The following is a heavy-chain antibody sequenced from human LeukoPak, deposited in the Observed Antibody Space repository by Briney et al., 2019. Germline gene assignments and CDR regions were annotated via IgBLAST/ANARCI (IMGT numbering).Heavy chain of an antibody. CDR2: IIPIFGTA. V-gene: IGHV1-69*13. Sequence: ASVKVSCKASGGTFSSYAISWVRQAPGQGLEWMGGIIPIFGTANYAQKFQGRVTITADESTSTAYTELSSLRSEDTAVYYCARDLTIVVVPAAPGFDPWGQGTLVTVSP. D-gene: IGHD2-2*01. CDR3: ARDLTIVVVPAAPGFDP. CDR1: GGTFSSYA. J-gene: IGHJ5*02.